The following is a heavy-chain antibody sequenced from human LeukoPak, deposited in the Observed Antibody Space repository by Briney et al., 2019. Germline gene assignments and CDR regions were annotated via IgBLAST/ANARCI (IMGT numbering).Heavy chain of an antibody. V-gene: IGHV3-30*02. CDR3: ARGGYYFDY. CDR2: IRYDGSKE. D-gene: IGHD2-15*01. CDR1: GFTFSTYG. Sequence: GGSLRLSCAASGFTFSTYGMHWVRQAPGKGLEWVGFIRYDGSKEYYADSEKGRITISRDNAKNSLYLQMNSLRAEDTAVYYCARGGYYFDYWGQGTLVTVSS. J-gene: IGHJ4*02.